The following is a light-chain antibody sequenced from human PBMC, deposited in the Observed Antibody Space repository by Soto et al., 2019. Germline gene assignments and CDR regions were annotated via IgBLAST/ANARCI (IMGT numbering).Light chain of an antibody. CDR1: QAVSSN. CDR3: QHLNNWPHTPA. Sequence: IVLTQSPATLSLSPGERATLSCRASQAVSSNLAWYQQRPGQAPRLLIYDASTRATGIPHRFSGGGSGTDFTLTLSSLQSDDSAVYYYQHLNNWPHTPAFGGGTKLAIK. V-gene: IGKV3-15*01. CDR2: DAS. J-gene: IGKJ4*01.